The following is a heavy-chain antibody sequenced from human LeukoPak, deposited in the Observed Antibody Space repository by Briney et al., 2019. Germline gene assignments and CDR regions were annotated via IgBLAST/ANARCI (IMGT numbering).Heavy chain of an antibody. J-gene: IGHJ4*02. CDR2: INPNSGGT. D-gene: IGHD3-10*01. CDR1: GYTFTGYY. Sequence: ASLKVSCKASGYTFTGYYMHWVRQAPGQGLEWMGWINPNSGGTNYAQKFQGWVTMTRDTSISTAYMELSRLRSDDTAVYYCARVKGSSNGSGADYWGQGTLVTVSS. CDR3: ARVKGSSNGSGADY. V-gene: IGHV1-2*04.